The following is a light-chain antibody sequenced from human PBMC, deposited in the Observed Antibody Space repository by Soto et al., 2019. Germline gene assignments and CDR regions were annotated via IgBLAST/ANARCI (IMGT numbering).Light chain of an antibody. CDR2: AAS. Sequence: DIQIAQFPSSVSASVTERFTITCRASQSIRNYLNWYQQKPGKAPKLLIYAASSLQSGVPSRFSGSGSGTDFTLTISSLQPEDFATYYCQQSYSTLITFGQGTRLEI. V-gene: IGKV1-39*01. CDR1: QSIRNY. J-gene: IGKJ5*01. CDR3: QQSYSTLIT.